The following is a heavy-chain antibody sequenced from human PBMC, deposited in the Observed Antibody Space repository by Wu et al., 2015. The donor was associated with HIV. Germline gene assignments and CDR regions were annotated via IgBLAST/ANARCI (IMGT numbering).Heavy chain of an antibody. Sequence: QVQLVQSGTEVKKPGASVKVSCKASGYTFTAYYLHWVRQAPGQGLEWMGWINTQTGGTNYVQKFKGRVTMTRDTSISTAYMELNRLTSDDTAVYFCASGRTTAEDYWGQGTPGHRLF. CDR1: GYTFTAYY. J-gene: IGHJ4*02. CDR3: ASGRTTAEDY. V-gene: IGHV1-2*02. D-gene: IGHD1/OR15-1a*01. CDR2: INTQTGGT.